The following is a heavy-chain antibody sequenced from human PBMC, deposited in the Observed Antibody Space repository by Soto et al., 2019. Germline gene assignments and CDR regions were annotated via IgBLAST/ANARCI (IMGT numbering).Heavy chain of an antibody. Sequence: QVQLVQSGAEVKKPGASVKVSCKASGYTFTSYDINWVRQATGQGLEWMGWMNPNSGNTGYAQKFQGRVTKTRNTSKNTAYMELSSRRSEDTAGYYCARDLRGCDPWGQGTLVTLSS. CDR1: GYTFTSYD. J-gene: IGHJ5*02. V-gene: IGHV1-8*01. CDR2: MNPNSGNT. CDR3: ARDLRGCDP.